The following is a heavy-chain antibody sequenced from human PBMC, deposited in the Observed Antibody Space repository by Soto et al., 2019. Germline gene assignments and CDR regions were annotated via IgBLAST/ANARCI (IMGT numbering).Heavy chain of an antibody. CDR1: GGSISSYY. D-gene: IGHD4-17*01. CDR2: IYYSGST. Sequence: SETLSLTCTVSGGSISSYYWSWIRQPPGKGLEWIGYIYYSGSTNYNPSLKSRVTISVDTSKNQFSLKLSSVTAADTAVYYCARVYGDADYWGQGTLVTVSS. V-gene: IGHV4-59*01. J-gene: IGHJ4*02. CDR3: ARVYGDADY.